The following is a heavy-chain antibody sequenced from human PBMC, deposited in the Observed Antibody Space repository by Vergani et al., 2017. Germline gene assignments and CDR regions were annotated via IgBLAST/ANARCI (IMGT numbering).Heavy chain of an antibody. CDR3: AKKIWFGESFFDY. V-gene: IGHV3-11*01. J-gene: IGHJ4*02. CDR1: GFSFSDHY. D-gene: IGHD3-10*01. Sequence: QVQLVESGGGLVKPGGSLRLSCAASGFSFSDHYMTWIRQAPGKGLEWVSYISNSGNTIEYADSVKGRFTISRDNSKNTLYLQMNSLRAEDTAVYYCAKKIWFGESFFDYWGQGTLVTVSS. CDR2: ISNSGNTI.